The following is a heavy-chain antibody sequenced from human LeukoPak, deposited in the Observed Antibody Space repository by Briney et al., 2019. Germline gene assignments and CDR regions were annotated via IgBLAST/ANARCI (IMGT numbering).Heavy chain of an antibody. D-gene: IGHD3-22*01. J-gene: IGHJ4*02. CDR2: ISSGSSII. CDR1: GFTFSSYS. V-gene: IGHV3-48*01. Sequence: GGSLRLSCAASGFTFSSYSMNWVRQAPGKGLEWVSYISSGSSIIYYADSVKGRFTISRDNAKNSLYLQMNSLRAEDTAVYYCARDEGSDYYDTSAYFDWGQGTLVIVSS. CDR3: ARDEGSDYYDTSAYFD.